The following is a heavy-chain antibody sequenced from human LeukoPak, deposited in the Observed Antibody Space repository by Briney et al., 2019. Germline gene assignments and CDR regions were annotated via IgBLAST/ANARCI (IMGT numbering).Heavy chain of an antibody. CDR2: INHSGST. V-gene: IGHV4-34*01. D-gene: IGHD2-2*01. CDR3: ARGWNVVVPAAGAYYYGMDV. J-gene: IGHJ6*04. Sequence: SETLSLICAVYGGSFSGYYWSWIRQPPGKGLEWIGEINHSGSTNYNPSLKSRVTISVDTSKNQFSLKLSSVTAADTAVYYCARGWNVVVPAAGAYYYGMDVWGKGTTVTVSS. CDR1: GGSFSGYY.